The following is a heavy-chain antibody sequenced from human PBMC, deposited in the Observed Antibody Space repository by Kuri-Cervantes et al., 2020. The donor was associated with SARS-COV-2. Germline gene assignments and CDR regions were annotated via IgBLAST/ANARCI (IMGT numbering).Heavy chain of an antibody. D-gene: IGHD4/OR15-4a*01. CDR2: IYYSGST. Sequence: SETLSLTCTVSGGSISSSSYYWGWIRQPPGKGPEWIGSIYYSGSTYYNPSLKSRVTISVDTSKNQFSLKLSSVTAADTAVYYCARDRDGDNENDYWGQGTLVTVSS. J-gene: IGHJ4*02. V-gene: IGHV4-39*07. CDR1: GGSISSSSYY. CDR3: ARDRDGDNENDY.